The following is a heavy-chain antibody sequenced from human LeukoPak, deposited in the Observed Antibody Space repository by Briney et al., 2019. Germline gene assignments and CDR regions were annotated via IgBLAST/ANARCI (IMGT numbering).Heavy chain of an antibody. Sequence: GASVKVSCKASGYTFTDYYIHWVRQAPGQGLECMGWINPHSGGTNYAQKFQDRVTMTRDTSISTAYMELSRLRSDDTAVYYCARDRIGSGWYGWFDPWGQGTLVTVSS. CDR2: INPHSGGT. V-gene: IGHV1-2*02. D-gene: IGHD6-19*01. CDR1: GYTFTDYY. CDR3: ARDRIGSGWYGWFDP. J-gene: IGHJ5*02.